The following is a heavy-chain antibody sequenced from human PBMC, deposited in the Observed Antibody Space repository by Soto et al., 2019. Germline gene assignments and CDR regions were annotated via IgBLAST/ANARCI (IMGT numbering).Heavy chain of an antibody. Sequence: QVQLVQSGAEVKKPGASVKVSCKASGYTFTSYAMHWVRQAPRQRRGWMGWINAGNGNTKYSQKFKGRVTITRDTSAITAYMELSSLRSEDTAVYYCARSGGPKWVLGIGWFDPWGQGTLVTVSS. CDR1: GYTFTSYA. D-gene: IGHD1-26*01. V-gene: IGHV1-3*01. J-gene: IGHJ5*02. CDR3: ARSGGPKWVLGIGWFDP. CDR2: INAGNGNT.